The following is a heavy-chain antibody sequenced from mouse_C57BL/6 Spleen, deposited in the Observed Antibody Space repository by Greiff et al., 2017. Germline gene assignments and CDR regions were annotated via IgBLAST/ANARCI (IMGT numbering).Heavy chain of an antibody. J-gene: IGHJ2*01. CDR3: ARRIVPTTVVAMDDFDY. CDR2: IYPSDSGT. CDR1: GYTFTSYW. V-gene: IGHV1-61*01. D-gene: IGHD1-1*01. Sequence: VQLQQPGAELVRPGSSVKLSCKASGYTFTSYWMDWVKQRPGQGLEWIGNIYPSDSGTHYNQKFKDKATLTVDKSSSTAYMQLSSLTSEDSAVYYCARRIVPTTVVAMDDFDYWGQGTTLTVSS.